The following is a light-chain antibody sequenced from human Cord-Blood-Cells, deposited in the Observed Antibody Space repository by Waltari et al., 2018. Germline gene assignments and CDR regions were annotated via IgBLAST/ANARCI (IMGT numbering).Light chain of an antibody. J-gene: IGKJ4*01. V-gene: IGKV1-5*03. CDR2: KAS. CDR3: QQYNSYLT. CDR1: QSISSW. Sequence: DIHMTQSPSTLSASVVDRVTITCRASQSISSWLAWYQQKPVKAPKLLIYKASSLESGVPSRFSGSGSGTEFTLTISSLQPDDFATYYCQQYNSYLTFGGGTKVEIK.